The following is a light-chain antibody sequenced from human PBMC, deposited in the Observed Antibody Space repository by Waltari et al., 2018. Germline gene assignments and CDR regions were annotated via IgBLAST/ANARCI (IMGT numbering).Light chain of an antibody. J-gene: IGLJ2*01. CDR1: RHAIGVYNY. CDR2: EGS. CDR3: SSYAGTNNFL. V-gene: IGLV2-8*01. Sequence: QSALTQPPSASGSPGQSVTISCAGTRHAIGVYNYVSVYQHPPGKAPKLIIYEGSNRPSGVPDRFSGSKSGNTASLTVSGLQTEDEADYYCSSYAGTNNFLFGGGTKLTVL.